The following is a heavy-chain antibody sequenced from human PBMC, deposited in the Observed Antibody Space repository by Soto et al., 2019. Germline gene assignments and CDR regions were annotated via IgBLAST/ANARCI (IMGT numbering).Heavy chain of an antibody. J-gene: IGHJ4*02. CDR3: ASEAAVASVTNEPHFDI. D-gene: IGHD4-17*01. CDR1: EGKFGSYG. CDR2: IRGSGITT. Sequence: SMRLRWAVVEGKFGSYGISRIIQTPRKGLEWVSAIRGSGITTFYADSVKGRFTISRDNAKNTLFLQMNSLRADDTSVYYLASEAAVASVTNEPHFDIWRQGALVIGFS. V-gene: IGHV3-23*01.